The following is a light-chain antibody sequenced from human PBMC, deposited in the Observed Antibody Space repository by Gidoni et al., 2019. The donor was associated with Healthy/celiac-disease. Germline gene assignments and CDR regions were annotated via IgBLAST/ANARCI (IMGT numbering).Light chain of an antibody. J-gene: IGKJ4*01. CDR2: AAS. V-gene: IGKV1-39*01. CDR1: QSISSY. CDR3: QQSYSTPHLLT. Sequence: DIQMTQSPSSLSASVGDRVTITCRASQSISSYLNWYQQKPGKAPKLLIYAASSLQSGVPSRFSGSGSGTDFTLTISSLQPEDFATYYCQQSYSTPHLLTFXGXTKVEIK.